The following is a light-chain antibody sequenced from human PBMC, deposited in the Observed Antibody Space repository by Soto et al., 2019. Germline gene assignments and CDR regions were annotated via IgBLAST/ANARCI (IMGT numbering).Light chain of an antibody. J-gene: IGKJ1*01. CDR2: LGS. V-gene: IGKV2-28*01. Sequence: MGVTQSPRTLPGTPGETPSISGGSSRSLVDSNAYNYLDWYLQKPGQSPQLXXXLGSNRASGVPDRFSGSGSGTDFTLTISRMEAEDVAVQYCLQGLDRPTWTFGQGTQVAIK. CDR1: RSLVDSNAYNY. CDR3: LQGLDRPTWT.